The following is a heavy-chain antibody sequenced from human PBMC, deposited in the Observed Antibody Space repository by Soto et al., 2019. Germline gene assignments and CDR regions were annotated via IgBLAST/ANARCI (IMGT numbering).Heavy chain of an antibody. CDR3: SRSGYSYGNCYY. D-gene: IGHD5-18*01. J-gene: IGHJ4*02. CDR2: INHSGST. Sequence: SETLSLTCAVYGGSFSGYYWSWIRQPPGKGLEWIGEINHSGSTNYNPSLKSRVTISVDTSKNQFSLKLSSVTAAATAVYYCSRSGYSYGNCYYCGQGTVVTVS. CDR1: GGSFSGYY. V-gene: IGHV4-34*01.